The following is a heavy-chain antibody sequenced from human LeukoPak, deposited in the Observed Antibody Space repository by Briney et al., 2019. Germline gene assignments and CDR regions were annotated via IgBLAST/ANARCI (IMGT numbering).Heavy chain of an antibody. CDR3: ARDGRYYDSSGYYLDAFDI. CDR1: GGSISSYY. CDR2: IYYSGST. D-gene: IGHD3-22*01. Sequence: SETLSLTCTVSGGSISSYYWSWIRQPPGKGLEWIGYIYYSGSTNYNPSLKSRVTISVDTSKNQFSLKLSSVTAADTAVYYCARDGRYYDSSGYYLDAFDIWGQGTMVTVSS. J-gene: IGHJ3*02. V-gene: IGHV4-59*12.